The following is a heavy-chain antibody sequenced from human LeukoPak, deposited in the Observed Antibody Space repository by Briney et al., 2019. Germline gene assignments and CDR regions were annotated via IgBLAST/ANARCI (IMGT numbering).Heavy chain of an antibody. CDR1: GGSISSYY. V-gene: IGHV4-59*01. J-gene: IGHJ4*02. CDR2: IYYSGST. CDR3: ARVGYDFWSGYYSYFDY. D-gene: IGHD3-3*01. Sequence: PSKTLSLTCTVSGGSISSYYWSWIRQPPGEGLEWIGYIYYSGSTNYNPSLKSQVTISVDTSKNQFSLKLSSVTAADTAVYYCARVGYDFWSGYYSYFDYWGQGTLVTVSS.